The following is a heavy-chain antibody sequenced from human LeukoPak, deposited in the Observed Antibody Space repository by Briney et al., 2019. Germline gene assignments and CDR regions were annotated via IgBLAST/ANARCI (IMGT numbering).Heavy chain of an antibody. CDR1: GDTVSRNTAA. CDR2: TYHRSKWYN. Sequence: SQTLSLTCAISGDTVSRNTAAWNWIRQSPSRGLEWLGSTYHRSKWYNDYEVSVKSRITVNPDTSKSQFSLQLKYVTPEDTAVYFCARQEIEVDDAFDIWGQGTMVTVSS. D-gene: IGHD3-22*01. V-gene: IGHV6-1*01. CDR3: ARQEIEVDDAFDI. J-gene: IGHJ3*02.